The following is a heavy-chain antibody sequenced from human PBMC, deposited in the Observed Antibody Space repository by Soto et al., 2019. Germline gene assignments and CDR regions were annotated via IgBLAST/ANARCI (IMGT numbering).Heavy chain of an antibody. D-gene: IGHD3-9*01. CDR2: IYTSGST. CDR3: ARALFHCDILTPTSYYFDY. J-gene: IGHJ4*02. CDR1: GGSISSYY. V-gene: IGHV4-4*07. Sequence: SETLSLTGIVSGGSISSYYWSWIRQPAGKGLERIGRIYTSGSTNYNPSLKSRVTRSVDTSKNKFVLKLSSVTAADTDVYYCARALFHCDILTPTSYYFDYWGQGTLVGVTS.